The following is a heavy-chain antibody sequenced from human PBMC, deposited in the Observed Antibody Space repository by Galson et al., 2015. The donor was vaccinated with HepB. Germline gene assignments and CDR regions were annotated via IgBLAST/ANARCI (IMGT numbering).Heavy chain of an antibody. Sequence: SLRLSCAASGFTFSSYGMHWVRQAPGKGLEWVAVISYDGSNKYYADSVKGRFTISRDNSKNTLYLQMNSLRAEDTAVYYCAKEYYDYVWGSYRGNYFDYWGQGTLDTVSS. CDR1: GFTFSSYG. CDR3: AKEYYDYVWGSYRGNYFDY. D-gene: IGHD3-16*02. V-gene: IGHV3-30*18. J-gene: IGHJ4*02. CDR2: ISYDGSNK.